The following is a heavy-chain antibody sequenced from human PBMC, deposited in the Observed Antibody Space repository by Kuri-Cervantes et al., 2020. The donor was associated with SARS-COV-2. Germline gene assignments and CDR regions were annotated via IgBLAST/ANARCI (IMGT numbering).Heavy chain of an antibody. CDR1: GFTFDNFA. D-gene: IGHD3-3*01. V-gene: IGHV3-7*01. Sequence: GESLKISCAASGFTFDNFAMHWVRQAPGKGLEWVANIKQDGSEKYYVDSVKGRFTISRDNAKNSLYLQMNSLRAEDTAVYYCARGSTYYDFWSGYYTGEYFQHWGQGTLVTVSS. J-gene: IGHJ1*01. CDR2: IKQDGSEK. CDR3: ARGSTYYDFWSGYYTGEYFQH.